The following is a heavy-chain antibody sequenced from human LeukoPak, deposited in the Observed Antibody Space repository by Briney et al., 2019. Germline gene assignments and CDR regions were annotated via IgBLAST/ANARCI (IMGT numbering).Heavy chain of an antibody. CDR3: AKVKFDWNPFDY. D-gene: IGHD1-1*01. J-gene: IGHJ4*02. CDR1: GFTFSSYV. V-gene: IGHV3-23*01. Sequence: GGSLRLSCAASGFTFSSYVMNWVRQAPGKGLEWVSAISGGGGSTYYADSVKGRFTISRDNSNNTLYLQMNSLGAEDTAVYYCAKVKFDWNPFDYWGQGTLVTVSS. CDR2: ISGGGGST.